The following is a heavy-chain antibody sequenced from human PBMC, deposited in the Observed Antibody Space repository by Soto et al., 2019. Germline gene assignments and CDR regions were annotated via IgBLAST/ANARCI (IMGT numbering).Heavy chain of an antibody. CDR2: IYYRGST. D-gene: IGHD6-13*01. J-gene: IGHJ4*02. V-gene: IGHV4-59*08. Sequence: SETLSLTSTVSDCSISKYYCNWIRQPPGKGLEWIGYIYYRGSTNYNPSLKSRVTISVDTSKNQFALKLSSVTAADTAVYYCARRYRSSFDYWGQGNLVTVS. CDR1: DCSISKYY. CDR3: ARRYRSSFDY.